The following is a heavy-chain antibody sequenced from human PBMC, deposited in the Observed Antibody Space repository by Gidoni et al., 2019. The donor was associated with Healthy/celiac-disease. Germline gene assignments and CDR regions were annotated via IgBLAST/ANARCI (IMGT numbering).Heavy chain of an antibody. CDR1: GFTLDDYT. D-gene: IGHD6-6*01. CDR3: AKAYSSSLGLRFDY. V-gene: IGHV3-43*01. Sequence: EVQLVESGGVVVQPGGSLSLSCAATGFTLDDYTMHWVRLAPGEGLEWASLISWDGGSTYYADSVKGRFTISRDNSKNSLYLQMNSLRTEDTALYYCAKAYSSSLGLRFDYWGQGTLVTVSS. J-gene: IGHJ4*02. CDR2: ISWDGGST.